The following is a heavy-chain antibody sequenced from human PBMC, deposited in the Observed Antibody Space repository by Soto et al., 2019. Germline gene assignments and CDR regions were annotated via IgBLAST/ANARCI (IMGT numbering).Heavy chain of an antibody. Sequence: LRLSCAASGFTFSDYAMNWVRQAPGKGLDWVAVISYDGSNKYYADSVKGRFTISRDRSKNTLYLQMNSLRPDDTAVYYCARAQVVVLAAAPADYWGQGTLVTVSS. V-gene: IGHV3-30-3*01. D-gene: IGHD2-15*01. CDR1: GFTFSDYA. CDR2: ISYDGSNK. CDR3: ARAQVVVLAAAPADY. J-gene: IGHJ4*02.